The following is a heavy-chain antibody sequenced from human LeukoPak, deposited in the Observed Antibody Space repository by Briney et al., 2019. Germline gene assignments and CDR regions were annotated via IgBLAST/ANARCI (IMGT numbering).Heavy chain of an antibody. CDR1: GYTFTGYY. V-gene: IGHV1-2*02. Sequence: GASVKVSCKASGYTFTGYYMHWVRQAPGQGLEWMGWINPNSGGTNYALKFQGRVTMTRDTSISTAYMELSRLRSDDTAVYYCARLLWFGESTYYFDYWGQGTLVTVSS. CDR2: INPNSGGT. CDR3: ARLLWFGESTYYFDY. J-gene: IGHJ4*02. D-gene: IGHD3-10*01.